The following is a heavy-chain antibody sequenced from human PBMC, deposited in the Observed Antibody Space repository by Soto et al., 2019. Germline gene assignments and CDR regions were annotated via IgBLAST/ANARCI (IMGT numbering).Heavy chain of an antibody. CDR2: INHSGST. J-gene: IGHJ4*02. V-gene: IGHV4-34*01. Sequence: QVQLQQWGAGLLKPSETLSLTCAVYGGSFSGYYWSWIRQPPGKGLEWIGEINHSGSTNYNPSLKSRVTISVDTSKNQFSLKLSSVTAADTAVYYCARADRVVVPAPLYYWGQGTLVTVSS. CDR1: GGSFSGYY. CDR3: ARADRVVVPAPLYY. D-gene: IGHD2-2*01.